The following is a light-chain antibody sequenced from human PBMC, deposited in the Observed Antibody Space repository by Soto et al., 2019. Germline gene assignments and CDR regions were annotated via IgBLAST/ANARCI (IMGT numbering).Light chain of an antibody. CDR2: EVS. CDR3: SSYTSSSPYV. J-gene: IGLJ1*01. Sequence: QSVLTQPASVSGSPGQSITISCTGTSSDVGGYDYVSWYQQHPGKAPQLMIYEVSNRPSGVSNRFSGSKSGNTASLPISGLQAEDEADYYCSSYTSSSPYVFGTGTKVIVL. CDR1: SSDVGGYDY. V-gene: IGLV2-14*01.